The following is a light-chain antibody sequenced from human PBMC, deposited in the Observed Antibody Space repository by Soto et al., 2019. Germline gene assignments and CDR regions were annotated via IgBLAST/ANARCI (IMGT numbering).Light chain of an antibody. CDR2: DNN. J-gene: IGLJ2*01. V-gene: IGLV1-40*01. CDR3: QSYDNSLSGHVV. Sequence: QSVLTQPPSVSGAPGQRVTISCTGSSSNIGALYDVNWYQQLPGTAPKLLIYDNNNRPSGVPDRFSGSKSGTSASLAITGFQAEDEADYYCQSYDNSLSGHVVFGGGTKVTVL. CDR1: SSNIGALYD.